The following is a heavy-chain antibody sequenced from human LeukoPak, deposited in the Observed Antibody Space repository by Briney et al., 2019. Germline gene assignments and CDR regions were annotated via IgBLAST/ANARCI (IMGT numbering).Heavy chain of an antibody. J-gene: IGHJ4*02. CDR1: GGSFSNYY. Sequence: SETLSLTCAVYGGSFSNYYWSWIRQPPGKGLEWIGNIYYSGSTYYNPSLKSRVTISVDTSKNHFSLKLSSVTAADTAVFYCARYDAYNSGWYDYWGQGTLVTVSS. CDR3: ARYDAYNSGWYDY. V-gene: IGHV4-34*01. CDR2: IYYSGST. D-gene: IGHD6-19*01.